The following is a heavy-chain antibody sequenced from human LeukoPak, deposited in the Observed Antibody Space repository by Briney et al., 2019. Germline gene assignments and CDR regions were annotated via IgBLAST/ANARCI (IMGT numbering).Heavy chain of an antibody. CDR3: ARDGDYVTGSFFS. J-gene: IGHJ4*02. CDR2: INPSGGST. D-gene: IGHD4-17*01. Sequence: ASVTVSCKASGYSFSSYYMHWVRQAPGQGLEWMGTINPSGGSTNYAQTFQGRVTMTRDTSTSTVYMEVSSLRSEDTAVYYCARDGDYVTGSFFSWGQGTLVTVSS. V-gene: IGHV1-46*01. CDR1: GYSFSSYY.